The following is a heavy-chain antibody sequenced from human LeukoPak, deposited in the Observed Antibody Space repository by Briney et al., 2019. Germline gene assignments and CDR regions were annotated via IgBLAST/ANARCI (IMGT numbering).Heavy chain of an antibody. Sequence: PSETLSLTCTVSGGSSSSGVYYCSWISQHPGKGLGWIGDIYYSGGTYYNPSLKSRVTISVDTSKNQFSLKLSPVTAADTAVYYCASLANAWAPSITIFGVVNNAGRWGQGTLVTVSS. J-gene: IGHJ4*02. V-gene: IGHV4-31*03. D-gene: IGHD3-3*01. CDR1: GGSSSSGVYY. CDR3: ASLANAWAPSITIFGVVNNAGR. CDR2: IYYSGGT.